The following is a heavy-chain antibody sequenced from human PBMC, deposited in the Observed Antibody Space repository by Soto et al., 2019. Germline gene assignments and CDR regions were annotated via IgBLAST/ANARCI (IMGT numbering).Heavy chain of an antibody. CDR1: GYSLTIYN. CDR2: ISAYNGNT. D-gene: IGHD2-15*01. CDR3: ARAFYCNAGSCYRDY. Sequence: GASVKVSCKASGYSLTIYNTNWVRQAPGKGLEWMGWISAYNGNTNYAQKLQDRVTMTTDTSTSTAYMELRGLTSDDTAVYYCARAFYCNAGSCYRDYWGHGTLVILSS. V-gene: IGHV1-18*01. J-gene: IGHJ4*01.